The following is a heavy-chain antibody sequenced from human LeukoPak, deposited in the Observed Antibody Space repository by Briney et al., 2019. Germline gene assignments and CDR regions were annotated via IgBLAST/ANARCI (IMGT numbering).Heavy chain of an antibody. J-gene: IGHJ4*02. CDR2: IGGSGSST. CDR3: AKEVLGSFDY. D-gene: IGHD3-10*01. Sequence: GGSLRLSCAASGFSFSIYAMGWVRQASGKGLEWVSAIGGSGSSTYYADSVKGRFTISRDNSKNTLYLQMNSLRAEDTAVYYCAKEVLGSFDYWGQGTLVTVSS. V-gene: IGHV3-23*01. CDR1: GFSFSIYA.